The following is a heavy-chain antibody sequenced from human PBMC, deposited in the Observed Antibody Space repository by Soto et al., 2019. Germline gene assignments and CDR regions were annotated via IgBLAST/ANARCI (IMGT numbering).Heavy chain of an antibody. CDR3: ARGGDYSYASYYYYGMDV. CDR2: ISYDGSNK. Sequence: GGSLRLSCAASGFTFSSYAMHWVRQAPGKGLEWVAVISYDGSNKYYADSVKGRFTISRDNSKNTLYLQMNSLRAEDTAVYYCARGGDYSYASYYYYGMDVWGQGTTVTVSS. CDR1: GFTFSSYA. J-gene: IGHJ6*02. D-gene: IGHD5-18*01. V-gene: IGHV3-30-3*01.